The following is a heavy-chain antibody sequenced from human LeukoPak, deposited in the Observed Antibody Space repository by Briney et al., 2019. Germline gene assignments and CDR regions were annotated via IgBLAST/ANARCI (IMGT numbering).Heavy chain of an antibody. D-gene: IGHD6-19*01. V-gene: IGHV3-23*01. J-gene: IGHJ4*02. CDR1: GFTVTGNY. CDR2: ISGSGGST. Sequence: GGSLRLSCVASGFTVTGNYMNWVRQAPGKGLEWVSAISGSGGSTYYADSVKGRFTISRDNSKNTLYLHMNSLRAEDAAVYYCAKEYSSGPRGYFDYWGQGTLVTVSS. CDR3: AKEYSSGPRGYFDY.